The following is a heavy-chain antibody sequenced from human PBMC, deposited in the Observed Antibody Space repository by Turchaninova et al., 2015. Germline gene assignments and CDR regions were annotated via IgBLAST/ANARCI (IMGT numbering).Heavy chain of an antibody. CDR2: ISHSGRT. D-gene: IGHD1-26*01. Sequence: GPGLVRPSETLSLTCTVSGDAGISGDYFWTGIRQPPGKGLEWIGYISHSGRTNYNPSLKSRLSISVDTTKNQFSLKVTSVTSADTAVYFCAREGAAGSLYFDFWGKGTLVTVSS. V-gene: IGHV4-61*08. J-gene: IGHJ4*02. CDR1: GDAGISGDYF. CDR3: AREGAAGSLYFDF.